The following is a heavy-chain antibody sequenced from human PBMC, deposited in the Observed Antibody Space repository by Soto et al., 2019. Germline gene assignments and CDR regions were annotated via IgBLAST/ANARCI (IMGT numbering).Heavy chain of an antibody. D-gene: IGHD1-26*01. J-gene: IGHJ6*02. V-gene: IGHV4-59*08. CDR3: VRQGIGALHGLVDV. CDR2: IYSNGGT. CDR1: GDSIGTYN. Sequence: QVQLQASGPGLVKPSDTLSLTCTVSGDSIGTYNWGWIRQPPGKRLEWIGYIYSNGGTSYNPALKSRVTISADMSTKQFSLRLRSVTAADTAVYYCVRQGIGALHGLVDVWGQGTTVTVSS.